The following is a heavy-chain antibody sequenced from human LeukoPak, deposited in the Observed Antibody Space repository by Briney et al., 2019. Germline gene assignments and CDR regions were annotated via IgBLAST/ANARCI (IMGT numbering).Heavy chain of an antibody. J-gene: IGHJ5*02. CDR2: IYYSGST. CDR3: ASLMRGWSGGVAGWFDP. CDR1: GGSISSYY. D-gene: IGHD3-10*01. V-gene: IGHV4-59*01. Sequence: SETLSLTCTVSGGSISSYYWSWIRQPPGKGLEWIGYIYYSGSTNYNPSLKSRVTISVDTSKNQFSLKLSSVTAADTAVYYCASLMRGWSGGVAGWFDPWGQGTLVTVSS.